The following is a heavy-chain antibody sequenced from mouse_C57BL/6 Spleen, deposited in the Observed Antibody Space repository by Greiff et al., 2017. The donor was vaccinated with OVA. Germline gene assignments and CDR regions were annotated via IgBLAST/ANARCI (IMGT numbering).Heavy chain of an antibody. CDR1: GFTFSSYA. J-gene: IGHJ4*01. CDR3: ARGLTGGYAMGF. D-gene: IGHD4-1*01. V-gene: IGHV5-4*03. CDR2: ISDGGSYT. Sequence: DVMLVESGGGLVKPGGSLKLSCAASGFTFSSYAMSWVRQTPEQRLEWVATISDGGSYTYYPDNVQGRFTISRDNAKHNLYLQMSQLKSEDRAMYYGARGLTGGYAMGFWGQGTSVTVSS.